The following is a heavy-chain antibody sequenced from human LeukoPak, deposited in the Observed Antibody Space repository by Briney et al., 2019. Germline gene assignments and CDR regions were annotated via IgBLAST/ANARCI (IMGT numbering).Heavy chain of an antibody. D-gene: IGHD1-1*01. CDR1: GGSISRSSYY. V-gene: IGHV4-39*01. Sequence: SETLSLTCIVSGGSISRSSYYGGWIRQPPGKGLEWIGSIYYSGSTYYNPSLKSRLTISVDTSKNQSSLKVSSVAAADTAVYYCARHKAPGAFDIWGQGTMVTVSS. CDR2: IYYSGST. CDR3: ARHKAPGAFDI. J-gene: IGHJ3*02.